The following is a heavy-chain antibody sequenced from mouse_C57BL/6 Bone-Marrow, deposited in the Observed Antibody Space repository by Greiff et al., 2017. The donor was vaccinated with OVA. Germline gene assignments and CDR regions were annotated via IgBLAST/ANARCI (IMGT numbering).Heavy chain of an antibody. CDR1: GYTFTDYY. CDR3: ARLAY. J-gene: IGHJ3*01. V-gene: IGHV1-19*01. Sequence: EVQLKESGPVLVKPGASVKLSCTASGYTFTDYYMTWVQQSHGKSLEWIGFINPYNGGTSYNQKFKGKATLTVDKSSSTAYMELNSLTSEDSAVYYCARLAYWGQGTLVTVSA. CDR2: INPYNGGT.